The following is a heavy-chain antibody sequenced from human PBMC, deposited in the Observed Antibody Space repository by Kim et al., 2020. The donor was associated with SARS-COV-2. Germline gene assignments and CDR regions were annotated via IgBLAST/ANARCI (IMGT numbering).Heavy chain of an antibody. V-gene: IGHV3-48*04. CDR2: ISSSSNTI. CDR3: AGGNWGAFDY. Sequence: GGSLRLSCAASGFTFSAYNMNWVRQAPGKGLEWVSVISSSSNTIYYADSVKGRFTISRDNAKNSLYLQMNSLRAEDTAVYYCAGGNWGAFDYWGQGTLVTVSS. D-gene: IGHD7-27*01. J-gene: IGHJ4*02. CDR1: GFTFSAYN.